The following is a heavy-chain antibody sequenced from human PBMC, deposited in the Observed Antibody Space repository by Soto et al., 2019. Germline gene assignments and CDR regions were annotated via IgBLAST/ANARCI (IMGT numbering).Heavy chain of an antibody. Sequence: QVQVVESGGGVVQPGRSLRLSCAASGFTFRTYAMHWVRQAPGKGLEWVAVISHDGSNTDYGDSVKGRFTISRDNSKSTLSLQMNSLRPEDTGVYYCAKDAGSTEYFFAYWGQGTLVSFSS. CDR3: AKDAGSTEYFFAY. CDR2: ISHDGSNT. J-gene: IGHJ4*02. CDR1: GFTFRTYA. V-gene: IGHV3-30*18.